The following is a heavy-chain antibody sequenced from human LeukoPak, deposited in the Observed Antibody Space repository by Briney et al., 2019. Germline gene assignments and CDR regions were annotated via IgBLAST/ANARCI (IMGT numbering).Heavy chain of an antibody. J-gene: IGHJ4*02. D-gene: IGHD2-2*01. Sequence: GGSLRLSCAASGFTFSSYAMSWVRQAPGKGLEWVSGINNSGGNTYYADSVKGRFTISRDNSKNTLYLQMNSLRAEDTAVYYCAKDSRGRSSTSPDYFDYWGQGTLVTVSS. V-gene: IGHV3-23*01. CDR3: AKDSRGRSSTSPDYFDY. CDR1: GFTFSSYA. CDR2: INNSGGNT.